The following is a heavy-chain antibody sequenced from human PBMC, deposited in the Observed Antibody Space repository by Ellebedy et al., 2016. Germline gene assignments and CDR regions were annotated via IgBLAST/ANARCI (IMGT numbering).Heavy chain of an antibody. CDR2: IYYSGST. Sequence: SETLSLTXTVSGGSISSYYWSWIRQPPGKGLEWIGYIYYSGSTNYNPSLKSRVTISVDTSKNQFSLKLSSVTAADTAVYYCARAVSSGWSPFDYWGQGTLVTVSS. J-gene: IGHJ4*02. V-gene: IGHV4-59*08. CDR3: ARAVSSGWSPFDY. CDR1: GGSISSYY. D-gene: IGHD6-19*01.